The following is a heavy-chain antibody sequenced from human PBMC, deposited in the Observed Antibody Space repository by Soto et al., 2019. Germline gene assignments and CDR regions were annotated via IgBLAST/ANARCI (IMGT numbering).Heavy chain of an antibody. CDR3: ARGGSESDY. V-gene: IGHV3-7*01. D-gene: IGHD3-16*01. CDR2: MKEDGSEK. J-gene: IGHJ4*02. CDR1: GFTFSHYW. Sequence: VQLVESGGGLVQPGGSLRLSCAASGFTFSHYWMTWVRQAPGKGLEWVANMKEDGSEKNYVDSVKGRFTISRDSAKNSLYLQMNSLRAEDTAMYYCARGGSESDYWGQGTLVTVSS.